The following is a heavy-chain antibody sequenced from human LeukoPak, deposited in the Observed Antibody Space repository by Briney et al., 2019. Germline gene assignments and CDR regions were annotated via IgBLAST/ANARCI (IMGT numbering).Heavy chain of an antibody. Sequence: GGSLRLSCAAPGFTFNIYSFNWDRQAPGKGLEWVSSISTSSIYIYYGDSVKGRFTISRDNAKNSLYLQMNSLRAEDTAVYYCARARASVVPAAMSYWGQGTLVTVSS. CDR2: ISTSSIYI. D-gene: IGHD2-2*01. CDR1: GFTFNIYS. V-gene: IGHV3-21*04. CDR3: ARARASVVPAAMSY. J-gene: IGHJ4*02.